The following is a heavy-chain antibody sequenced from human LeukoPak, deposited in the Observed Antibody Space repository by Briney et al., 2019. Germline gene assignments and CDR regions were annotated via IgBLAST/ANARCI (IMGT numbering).Heavy chain of an antibody. CDR3: ARHARGVRGVNTFWFDP. D-gene: IGHD3-10*01. Sequence: GESLQISCKGSGYRFTSYWIGWVRQLPGKGLEWMGIIYPGDSDTRYSPSFQGQVTISADKSISTAYLQWSSLKASDTAMYYCARHARGVRGVNTFWFDPWGQGTLVTVSS. CDR2: IYPGDSDT. J-gene: IGHJ5*02. V-gene: IGHV5-51*01. CDR1: GYRFTSYW.